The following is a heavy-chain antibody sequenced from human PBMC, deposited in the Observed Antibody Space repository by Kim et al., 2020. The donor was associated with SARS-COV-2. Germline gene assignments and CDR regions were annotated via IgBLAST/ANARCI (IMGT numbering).Heavy chain of an antibody. V-gene: IGHV1-46*01. CDR2: INPSGGGT. CDR3: ARDWGPGTYYTET. Sequence: ASVKVSCKAFGYTFTRYSLHWVRQAPGQGLEWMGLINPSGGGTTYAQKFQSRVTMTSDTSTSTVYMELSSLRSEDTALYYCARDWGPGTYYTETWGQGTLVTVTS. CDR1: GYTFTRYS. D-gene: IGHD3-10*01. J-gene: IGHJ4*02.